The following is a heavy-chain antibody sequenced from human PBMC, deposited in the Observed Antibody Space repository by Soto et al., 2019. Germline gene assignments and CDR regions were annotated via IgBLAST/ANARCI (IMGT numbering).Heavy chain of an antibody. J-gene: IGHJ6*02. CDR1: GDTVSSNSVA. CDR2: TYYRSRWYS. CDR3: ARSEEDSDYYYYGMDV. D-gene: IGHD2-15*01. V-gene: IGHV6-1*01. Sequence: SQTLSLTCVGSGDTVSSNSVAWNRVRQSPSRGLEWLGRTYYRSRWYSDYAVSVRSRIDINADTSKNQVSLQLNSVTPKDTAVYYCARSEEDSDYYYYGMDVWGQGTTVTVSS.